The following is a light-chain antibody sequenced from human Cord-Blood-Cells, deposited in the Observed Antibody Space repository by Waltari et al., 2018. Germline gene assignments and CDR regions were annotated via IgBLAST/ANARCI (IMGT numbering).Light chain of an antibody. J-gene: IGKJ2*01. CDR2: WAS. CDR1: QSVLYSSNNKNY. Sequence: IVLTQSQDSLAVYLGERATINCKSSQSVLYSSNNKNYLAWYQQKPGQPPKLLIYWASTRESGVPDRFSGSGSGTDFTLTISSLQAEDVAVYYCQQYYSTPYTFGQGTKLEIK. CDR3: QQYYSTPYT. V-gene: IGKV4-1*01.